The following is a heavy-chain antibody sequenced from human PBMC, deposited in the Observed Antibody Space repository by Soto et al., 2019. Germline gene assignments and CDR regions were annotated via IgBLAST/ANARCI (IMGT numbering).Heavy chain of an antibody. CDR2: IKTRDEGETT. J-gene: IGHJ6*02. V-gene: IGHV3-15*07. CDR1: GFSVSKAW. Sequence: EVQLVDSGGGLVKPGGSLRLSCEASGFSVSKAWMNWVRQAAGKGLEWVGRIKTRDEGETTNYAAPVKGRFTISRDDSKNTLYLQMNSLKTEDTAVYYCTTGSVEGFWGQGTTVTVSS. CDR3: TTGSVEGF. D-gene: IGHD2-15*01.